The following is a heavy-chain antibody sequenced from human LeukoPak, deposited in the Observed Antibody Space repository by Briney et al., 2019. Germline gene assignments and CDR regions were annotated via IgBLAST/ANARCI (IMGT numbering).Heavy chain of an antibody. D-gene: IGHD3-10*01. CDR3: ARDPNGSGPDFDC. CDR2: LSGNGGNK. J-gene: IGHJ4*02. V-gene: IGHV3-23*01. CDR1: GFTFSSYA. Sequence: GGSLTLSCAASGFTFSSYAVNWVRQPPGKGLEWVSGLSGNGGNKYYADSVKGRFTISRDNSKNTLYLQMNSLRAEDTAIYYCARDPNGSGPDFDCWGQGTLVIVSS.